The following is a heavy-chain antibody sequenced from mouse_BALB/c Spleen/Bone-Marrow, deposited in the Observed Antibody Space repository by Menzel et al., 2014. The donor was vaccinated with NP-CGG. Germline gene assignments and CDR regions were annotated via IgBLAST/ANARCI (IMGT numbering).Heavy chain of an antibody. D-gene: IGHD2-4*01. J-gene: IGHJ2*01. CDR1: GFSLTNYG. V-gene: IGHV2-9*02. Sequence: QVQLQQSGPGLVAPSQNLSITCTVSGFSLTNYGVHWIRRPPGKGLEWLGIIWAGGSTNYNSALMSRLSISKDNSKGQVFFKMNSLQTDDTAIYYCATYDYDGRFDYWGQGTTLTVSS. CDR3: ATYDYDGRFDY. CDR2: IWAGGST.